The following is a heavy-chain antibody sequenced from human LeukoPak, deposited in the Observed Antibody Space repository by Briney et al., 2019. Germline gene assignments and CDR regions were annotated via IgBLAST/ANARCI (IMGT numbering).Heavy chain of an antibody. CDR1: GGSFSGYY. J-gene: IGHJ2*01. CDR2: INHSGST. D-gene: IGHD6-13*01. Sequence: SETLSLTCAVYGGSFSGYYWSWIRQPPGKGLEWIGEINHSGSTNYNPSLKSRVTISVDTSKNQFSLKLSSVTAADTAVYYCARGYGIAAAGMQWYFDLWGRGTPVTVSS. CDR3: ARGYGIAAAGMQWYFDL. V-gene: IGHV4-34*01.